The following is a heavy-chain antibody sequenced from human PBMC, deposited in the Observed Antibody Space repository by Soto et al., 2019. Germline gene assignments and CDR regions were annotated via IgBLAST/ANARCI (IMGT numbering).Heavy chain of an antibody. CDR2: ISGSGGST. V-gene: IGHV3-23*01. D-gene: IGHD3-22*01. J-gene: IGHJ6*02. Sequence: PGGSLRLSCAASGFTFSSYAMSWVRQAPGKGLEWVSAISGSGGSTYYADSVKGRFTISRDNSKNTLYLQMNSLRAEDTAVYYCAKARYYDSSGYYPSPDYYYGMDVWGQGTTVTVSS. CDR1: GFTFSSYA. CDR3: AKARYYDSSGYYPSPDYYYGMDV.